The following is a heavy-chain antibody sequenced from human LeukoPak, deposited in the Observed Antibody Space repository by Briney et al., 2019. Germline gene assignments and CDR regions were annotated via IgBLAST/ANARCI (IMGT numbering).Heavy chain of an antibody. CDR3: AKFSYGDYVA. CDR1: GFVFSKNG. D-gene: IGHD4-17*01. CDR2: IRHDESNK. J-gene: IGHJ5*02. Sequence: HAGGSLRLSCTTSGFVFSKNGMHWVRQAPGKGLEWVAFIRHDESNKYYADSVKGRFTVSRDNSKKTLSLQMNSLRPDDTAVYYCAKFSYGDYVAWGQGTLVIVSS. V-gene: IGHV3-30*02.